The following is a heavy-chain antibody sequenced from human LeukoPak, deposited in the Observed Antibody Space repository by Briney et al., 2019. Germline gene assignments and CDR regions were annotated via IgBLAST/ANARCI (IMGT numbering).Heavy chain of an antibody. CDR1: GYTFTDYY. D-gene: IGHD6-19*01. CDR3: ARIAVAGTVRH. CDR2: IAPNSGDT. J-gene: IGHJ1*01. Sequence: APVKVSCKASGYTFTDYYMHWVRQAPGQGLEWMGWIAPNSGDTNYAQKFQGRVTMTRDTSISTAYMELSRLKSDDTAVYYCARIAVAGTVRHWGQGTLVTVSS. V-gene: IGHV1-2*02.